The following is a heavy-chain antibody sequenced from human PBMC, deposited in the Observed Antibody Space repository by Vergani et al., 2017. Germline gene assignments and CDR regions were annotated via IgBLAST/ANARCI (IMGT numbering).Heavy chain of an antibody. D-gene: IGHD3-9*01. V-gene: IGHV1-46*01. CDR1: GYTFTSYY. CDR2: INPSGGST. J-gene: IGHJ3*02. CDR3: ARETQYYDILTGYEGAFDI. Sequence: QVQLVQSGAEVKKPGASVKVSCKASGYTFTSYYMHWVRQAPGQGLEWMGIINPSGGSTSYAQKFQGRVTMTRDTSTSTVYMELSSLRSEDTAVYYWARETQYYDILTGYEGAFDIWGQGTMVTVSS.